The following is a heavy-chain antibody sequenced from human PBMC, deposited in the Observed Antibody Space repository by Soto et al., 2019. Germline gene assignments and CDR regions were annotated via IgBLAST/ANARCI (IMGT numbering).Heavy chain of an antibody. D-gene: IGHD3-10*01. J-gene: IGHJ6*01. CDR2: ISAYNGNT. CDR1: GYTFTSYG. CDR3: GRDPSIPLLWCAQLQTGNPPGCYCYGMDV. Sequence: QVQLVQSGAEVKKPGASVKVSCKASGYTFTSYGISWVRQAPGQGLEWMGWISAYNGNTNYAQKLQGRVTMTKDTSTSKAYMEMRSLRSDDTAVYYCGRDPSIPLLWCAQLQTGNPPGCYCYGMDVWGQGNTVTVSS. V-gene: IGHV1-18*01.